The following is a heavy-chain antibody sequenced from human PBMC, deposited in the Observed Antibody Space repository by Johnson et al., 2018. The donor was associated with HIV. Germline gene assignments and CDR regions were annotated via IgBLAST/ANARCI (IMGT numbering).Heavy chain of an antibody. CDR2: MSYDGSNQ. J-gene: IGHJ3*02. Sequence: QVQLVESGGGVVQPGMSLRVSCAASGFTFSSYAMHWVRQAPGRGLEWVAVMSYDGSNQYYADSVTGRFTISRDNSKNTLYVQMNSLRAEDTAVYYFAKSAASAGGDDAFDIWGQGTMVTVS. D-gene: IGHD3-16*01. CDR3: AKSAASAGGDDAFDI. V-gene: IGHV3-30*04. CDR1: GFTFSSYA.